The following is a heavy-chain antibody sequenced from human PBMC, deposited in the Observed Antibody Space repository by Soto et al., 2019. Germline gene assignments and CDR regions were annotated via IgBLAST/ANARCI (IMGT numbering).Heavy chain of an antibody. Sequence: GASVKVSCKASGGTFSSYAISWVRQAPGQGLEWMGGIIPIFGTANYAQKFQGRVTITADESTSTAYMELSSLRSEDTAVYYCARVTGSSGWYEPRAPVWFDPWGQGTLVTVSS. CDR1: GGTFSSYA. CDR2: IIPIFGTA. V-gene: IGHV1-69*13. CDR3: ARVTGSSGWYEPRAPVWFDP. D-gene: IGHD6-19*01. J-gene: IGHJ5*02.